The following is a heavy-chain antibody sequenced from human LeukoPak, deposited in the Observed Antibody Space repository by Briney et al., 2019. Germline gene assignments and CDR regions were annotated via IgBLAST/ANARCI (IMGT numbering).Heavy chain of an antibody. Sequence: ASVKVSCKASSYNFNSYGITWVRQAPGQGLELMAWISAYNGNTNYAQKFRGRVTMTTDTSTNTAYMELRGLTSDDTAVYYCARGEAHYAGSADYWGQGTQVTVSS. CDR1: SYNFNSYG. J-gene: IGHJ4*02. D-gene: IGHD2-2*01. CDR2: ISAYNGNT. V-gene: IGHV1-18*01. CDR3: ARGEAHYAGSADY.